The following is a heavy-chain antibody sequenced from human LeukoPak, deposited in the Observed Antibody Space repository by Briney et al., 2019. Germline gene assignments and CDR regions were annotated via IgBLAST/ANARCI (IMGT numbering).Heavy chain of an antibody. CDR2: IYHSGRT. D-gene: IGHD6-19*01. J-gene: IGHJ4*02. Sequence: PSETLSLTCTVSGGSISSSNWWSWVRPPPGKGLEWIGEIYHSGRTNYNPSLKSRLTILVEKSKNQFSLKLNSVTAADTAVYYCARGRVIAVSGWGPWELPPAGHDYWGQGTLVTVSS. CDR1: GGSISSSNW. V-gene: IGHV4-4*02. CDR3: ARGRVIAVSGWGPWELPPAGHDY.